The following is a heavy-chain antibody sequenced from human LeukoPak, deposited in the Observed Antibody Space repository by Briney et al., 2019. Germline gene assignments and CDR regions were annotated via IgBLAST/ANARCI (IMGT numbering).Heavy chain of an antibody. D-gene: IGHD6-13*01. CDR1: GGSISSYY. CDR3: ARHASITAAGTGTLDY. CDR2: IYYSGST. J-gene: IGHJ4*02. Sequence: SETLSLTCTVSGGSISSYYWSWIRQPPGKGLEWIGYIYYSGSTNYNPSLKSRVTISVDTSKNQFSLKLSSVTAADTAVYYCARHASITAAGTGTLDYWGQGTLVTVSS. V-gene: IGHV4-59*08.